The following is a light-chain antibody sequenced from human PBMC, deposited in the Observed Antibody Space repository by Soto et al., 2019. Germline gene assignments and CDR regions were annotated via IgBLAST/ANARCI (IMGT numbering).Light chain of an antibody. CDR3: CSYAGSNTYVL. CDR1: SSDVGSYNL. CDR2: EGS. J-gene: IGLJ2*01. Sequence: QSALTQPASVSGSPGQSITISCTGTSSDVGSYNLVSWYQQHPGKAPKLMIYEGSKRPLGVSNRFSGSKSGNTASLTISGLQAEDEADYYCCSYAGSNTYVLFGGGTKLTVL. V-gene: IGLV2-23*01.